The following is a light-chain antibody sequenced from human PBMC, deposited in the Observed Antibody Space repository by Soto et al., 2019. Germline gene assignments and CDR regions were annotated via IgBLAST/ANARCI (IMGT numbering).Light chain of an antibody. V-gene: IGKV1-5*03. CDR2: KAS. J-gene: IGKJ1*01. CDR3: QHHNSYSEA. Sequence: DIQMTQSPSTLSGSVGDRVTITCRASQTISSWLAWYQQKPGKAPKLLIYKASTLKSGVPSRFSGSGSGTEFTLTISSLQPDYFATYYCQHHNSYSEAFGQGNKVELK. CDR1: QTISSW.